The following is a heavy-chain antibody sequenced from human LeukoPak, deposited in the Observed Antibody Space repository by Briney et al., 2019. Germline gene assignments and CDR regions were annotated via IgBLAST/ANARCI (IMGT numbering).Heavy chain of an antibody. CDR1: GGTFSSYA. CDR3: ARGAYYYYYYMDV. V-gene: IGHV1-69*05. CDR2: IIPIFGTA. J-gene: IGHJ6*03. Sequence: SVKVSCEASGGTFSSYAISWVRQAPGQGLEWMGGIIPIFGTANYAQKFQGRVTITTDESTSTAYMELSSLRSEDTAVYYCARGAYYYYYYMDVWGKGTTVTASS.